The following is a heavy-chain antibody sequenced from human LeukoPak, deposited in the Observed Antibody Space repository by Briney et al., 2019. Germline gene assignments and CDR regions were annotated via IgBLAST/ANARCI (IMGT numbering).Heavy chain of an antibody. V-gene: IGHV4-34*01. J-gene: IGHJ1*01. CDR2: INHSGST. CDR1: GGSFSGYY. CDR3: ARVARYFQH. Sequence: PSETLSLTCAVYGGSFSGYYWSWIRQPPGKGLEWIGEINHSGSTNYNPSLKSRVTISVDTSKNQFSLELSSVTAADTAVYYCARVARYFQHWGQGTLVTVSS.